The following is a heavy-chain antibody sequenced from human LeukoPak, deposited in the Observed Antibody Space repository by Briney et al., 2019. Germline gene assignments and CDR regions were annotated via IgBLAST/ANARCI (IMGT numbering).Heavy chain of an antibody. Sequence: SETLSLTCAVYGGSFSGYYWSWIRQPPGKGLEWIGEINHSGSTNYNPSLKSRVTISVDTSKNQFSLKLSSVTAADTVVYYCARLTYGDYGHYYMDVWGKGTTVTVSS. CDR2: INHSGST. CDR3: ARLTYGDYGHYYMDV. J-gene: IGHJ6*03. CDR1: GGSFSGYY. V-gene: IGHV4-34*01. D-gene: IGHD4-17*01.